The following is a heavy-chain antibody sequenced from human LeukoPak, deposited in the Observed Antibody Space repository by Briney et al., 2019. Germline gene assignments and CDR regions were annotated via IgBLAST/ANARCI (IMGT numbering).Heavy chain of an antibody. CDR3: ARYCSGGGCDSGLAY. CDR1: GFTFSTNA. CDR2: ISASGGST. J-gene: IGHJ4*02. D-gene: IGHD2-15*01. Sequence: AAGSLSLSCAASGFTFSTNAMTWVRQAQGRGLEWVSTISASGGSTYYADSVKGRFTISRDISTNTLYLQMNNLRSEDTAVYYCARYCSGGGCDSGLAYWGQGTLVAVSS. V-gene: IGHV3-23*01.